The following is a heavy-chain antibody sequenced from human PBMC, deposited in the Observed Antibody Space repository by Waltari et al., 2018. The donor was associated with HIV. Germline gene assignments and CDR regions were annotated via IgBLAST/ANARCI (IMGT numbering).Heavy chain of an antibody. V-gene: IGHV3-66*02. CDR3: ARTLDGDHAFDI. D-gene: IGHD7-27*01. CDR2: IYSGGIT. Sequence: EVLLVESGGGLVQPGVSLRLSCAASRFSVSSNYMTWVRQAPGRGLEWVSVIYSGGITYYADSVKGRFTISRDNSKNTLYLHMNSVRPEDTAVYYCARTLDGDHAFDIWGQGTMVTVSS. CDR1: RFSVSSNY. J-gene: IGHJ3*02.